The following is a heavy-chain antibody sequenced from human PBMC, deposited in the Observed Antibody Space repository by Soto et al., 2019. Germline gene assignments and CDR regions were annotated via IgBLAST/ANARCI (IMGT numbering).Heavy chain of an antibody. Sequence: SLRLSCAASGFTFSSYAMHWVRQAPGKGLEWVAVISYDGSNKYYADSVKGRFTISRDNSKNTLYLQMNSLRAEDTAVYYCARAPGYGGNSREDYWGQGTLVTVSS. CDR2: ISYDGSNK. D-gene: IGHD4-17*01. CDR1: GFTFSSYA. J-gene: IGHJ4*02. V-gene: IGHV3-30-3*01. CDR3: ARAPGYGGNSREDY.